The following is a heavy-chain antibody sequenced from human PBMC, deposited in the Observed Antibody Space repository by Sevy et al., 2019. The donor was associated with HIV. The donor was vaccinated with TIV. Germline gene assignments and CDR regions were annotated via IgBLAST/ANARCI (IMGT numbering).Heavy chain of an antibody. D-gene: IGHD2-15*01. CDR1: GFTFSSYG. V-gene: IGHV3-30*02. J-gene: IGHJ4*02. CDR3: AKDLEDIVVVVAQNRGPLCGLDH. Sequence: GGSLRLSCAASGFTFSSYGMHWVRQAPGKGLEWVAFIRYDGSNKYYADSVKGRFTISRDNSKNTLYLQMNSLRAEDTAVYYCAKDLEDIVVVVAQNRGPLCGLDHWGQGTLVTVSS. CDR2: IRYDGSNK.